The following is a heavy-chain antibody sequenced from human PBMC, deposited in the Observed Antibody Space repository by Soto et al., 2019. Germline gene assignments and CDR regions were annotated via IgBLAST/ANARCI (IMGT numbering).Heavy chain of an antibody. CDR2: IKNKANSYTT. CDR3: ARVSLVGPSGGRYFDY. D-gene: IGHD1-26*01. V-gene: IGHV3-72*01. CDR1: GFTFSAHY. Sequence: PGGSLRLSCAASGFTFSAHYMDWVRQAPGKGLEWVGRIKNKANSYTTGYAASVEGRFTISREDSQNSLYLQMNSLKTEDTAVYYCARVSLVGPSGGRYFDYWGQGSQVAVSS. J-gene: IGHJ4*02.